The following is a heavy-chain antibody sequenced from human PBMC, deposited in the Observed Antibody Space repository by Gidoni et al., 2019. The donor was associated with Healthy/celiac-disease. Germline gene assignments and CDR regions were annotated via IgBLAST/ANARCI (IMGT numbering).Heavy chain of an antibody. Sequence: EVQLLESGGGLVQPGGSLRLSCAASGFTFSSYAMSWVRQAPGKGLAWVSAISGSGGSTYYADSVKGRFTISRDNSKNTLYLQMNSLRAEDTAVYYCAKVPAPDYGSGSLRAFDIWGQGTMVTVSS. CDR3: AKVPAPDYGSGSLRAFDI. CDR1: GFTFSSYA. D-gene: IGHD3-10*01. CDR2: ISGSGGST. V-gene: IGHV3-23*01. J-gene: IGHJ3*02.